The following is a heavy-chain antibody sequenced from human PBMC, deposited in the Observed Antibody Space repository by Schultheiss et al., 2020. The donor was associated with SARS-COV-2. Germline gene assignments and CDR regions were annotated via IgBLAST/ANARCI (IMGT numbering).Heavy chain of an antibody. CDR1: GYSISSGYY. D-gene: IGHD6-6*01. V-gene: IGHV4-61*01. Sequence: SETLSLTCAVSGYSISSGYYWSWIRQPPGKGLEWIGYIYYSGSTNYNPSLKSRVTISVDTSKNQFSLKLSSVTAADTAVYYCAREYSSSFVDYWGQGTLVTVSS. CDR3: AREYSSSFVDY. CDR2: IYYSGST. J-gene: IGHJ4*02.